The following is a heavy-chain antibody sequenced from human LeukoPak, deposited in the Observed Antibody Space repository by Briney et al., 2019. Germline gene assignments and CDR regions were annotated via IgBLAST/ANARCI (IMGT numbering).Heavy chain of an antibody. D-gene: IGHD3-10*01. CDR2: IRTKFYGGTV. Sequence: GGSLRLSCTSSGFTFEDYALTWLRQAPGKGLEWLGFIRTKFYGGTVDYAASVKDRFTISRDDYKNIAYLQMDGLKSEDTALYYCARVGRDRGFDIWGQGTAVTVSS. CDR1: GFTFEDYA. V-gene: IGHV3-49*03. CDR3: ARVGRDRGFDI. J-gene: IGHJ3*02.